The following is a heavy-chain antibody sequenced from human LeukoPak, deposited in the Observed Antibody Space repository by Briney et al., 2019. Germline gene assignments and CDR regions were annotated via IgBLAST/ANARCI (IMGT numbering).Heavy chain of an antibody. J-gene: IGHJ4*02. Sequence: QPGESLRLSCAASGFTFSSYAMSWVRQAPGKGLEWVSAISGSGGSTYCADSVKGRFTISRDNSKNTLYLQMNSLRAEDTAVYYCAKVRGYSSSGYFDYWGQGTLVTVSS. V-gene: IGHV3-23*01. CDR2: ISGSGGST. D-gene: IGHD6-13*01. CDR1: GFTFSSYA. CDR3: AKVRGYSSSGYFDY.